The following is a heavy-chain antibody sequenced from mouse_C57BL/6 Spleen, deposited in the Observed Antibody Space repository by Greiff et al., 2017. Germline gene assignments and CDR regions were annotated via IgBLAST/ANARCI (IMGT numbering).Heavy chain of an antibody. Sequence: EVKLVESGGGLVQPKGSLKLSCAASGFSFNTYAMNWVRQAPGKGLEWVARIRSKSNNYATYYADSVKDRFTISRDDSESMLYLQMNNLKTEDTTMNYCVRQTGTGGAMDYWGQGTSVTVSS. D-gene: IGHD4-1*01. V-gene: IGHV10-1*01. CDR3: VRQTGTGGAMDY. CDR1: GFSFNTYA. CDR2: IRSKSNNYAT. J-gene: IGHJ4*01.